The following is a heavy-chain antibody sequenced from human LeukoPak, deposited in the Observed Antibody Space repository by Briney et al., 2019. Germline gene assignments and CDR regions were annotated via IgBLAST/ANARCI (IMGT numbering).Heavy chain of an antibody. CDR2: INPNSGGT. Sequence: ASVKVSCKASGYTFTGYYMHWVRQAPGQGLEWMGWINPNSGGTNYAQKFQGRVTMTRDTSISTAYMELSRLRSDDTAVYYCAKGRWFDWSTGVWFDPWGQGTLVTVSS. J-gene: IGHJ5*02. CDR3: AKGRWFDWSTGVWFDP. CDR1: GYTFTGYY. D-gene: IGHD3-9*01. V-gene: IGHV1-2*02.